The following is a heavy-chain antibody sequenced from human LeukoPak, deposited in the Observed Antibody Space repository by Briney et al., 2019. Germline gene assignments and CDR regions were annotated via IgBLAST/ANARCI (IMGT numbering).Heavy chain of an antibody. CDR3: ARGRFCRSTSCPYYYYYGMDV. Sequence: ASVKVSCKASGYTFTSYDINWVRQATGQGLEWMGWMNPNSGNTGYAQKFQGRVTMTRNTSISTAYMELSSLRSEDTAVYHCARGRFCRSTSCPYYYYYGMDVWGQGTTVTVSS. CDR1: GYTFTSYD. CDR2: MNPNSGNT. J-gene: IGHJ6*02. V-gene: IGHV1-8*01. D-gene: IGHD2-2*01.